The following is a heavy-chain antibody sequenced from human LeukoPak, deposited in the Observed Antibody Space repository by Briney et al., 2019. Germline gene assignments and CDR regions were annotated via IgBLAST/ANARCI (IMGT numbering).Heavy chain of an antibody. Sequence: SETLSLTCAVYGGSFSVYYWSWISHPPGKGLEGSGEINHRGSTNYTPSLKSRVTISVATSKNQFSLKLSSVPAADTAVYYCARGQNYYGSGSYPSLYYWGQGTLVTVSS. CDR3: ARGQNYYGSGSYPSLYY. J-gene: IGHJ4*02. CDR1: GGSFSVYY. V-gene: IGHV4-34*01. D-gene: IGHD3-10*01. CDR2: INHRGST.